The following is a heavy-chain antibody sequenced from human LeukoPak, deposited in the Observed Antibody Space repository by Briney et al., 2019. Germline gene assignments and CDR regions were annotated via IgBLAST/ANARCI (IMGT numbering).Heavy chain of an antibody. Sequence: SETLSLTCTVSGYSISSGYYWGWIRQPPGKGLEWIGSIYHSGRTFYIPSLRSRVTISVDTSKNQFSLKLSSVTAADTAVYYCASATIFGVVTIFDYWGQGTLVTVSS. CDR2: IYHSGRT. CDR1: GYSISSGYY. CDR3: ASATIFGVVTIFDY. J-gene: IGHJ4*02. V-gene: IGHV4-38-2*02. D-gene: IGHD3-3*01.